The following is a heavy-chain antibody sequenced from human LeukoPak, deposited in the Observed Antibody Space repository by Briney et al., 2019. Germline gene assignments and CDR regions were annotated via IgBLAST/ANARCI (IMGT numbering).Heavy chain of an antibody. V-gene: IGHV3-30*03. D-gene: IGHD3-10*01. CDR2: ISYDGGNK. Sequence: GGSLRLSCAASGFTFSTYGMHLVRQAPGKGLEWVAVISYDGGNKYYADSVKGRFTISRDNSKNTLYLQMNSLRPEDTAVYYCARSGYYGLGTKGFDHWGQGTLVTVSS. J-gene: IGHJ4*02. CDR3: ARSGYYGLGTKGFDH. CDR1: GFTFSTYG.